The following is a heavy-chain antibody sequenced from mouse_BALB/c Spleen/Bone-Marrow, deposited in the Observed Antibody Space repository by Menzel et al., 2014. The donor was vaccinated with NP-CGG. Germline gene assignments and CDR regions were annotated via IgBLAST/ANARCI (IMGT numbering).Heavy chain of an antibody. CDR3: ATMITDWYFDV. CDR1: GFNIKDTY. J-gene: IGHJ1*01. Sequence: VHVKQSGAELVKPGASVKLSCTAYGFNIKDTYMHWVKQRPEQGLEWIGRIDPANGNTKYDTKFQGRATITADTSSNTAYLQLSSLTSEDTAVYYCATMITDWYFDVWGAETTVTVSS. CDR2: IDPANGNT. D-gene: IGHD2-4*01. V-gene: IGHV14-3*02.